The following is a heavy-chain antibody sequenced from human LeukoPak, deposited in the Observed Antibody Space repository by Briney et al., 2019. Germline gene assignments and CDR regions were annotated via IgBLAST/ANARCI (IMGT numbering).Heavy chain of an antibody. CDR1: GYTFTSYG. D-gene: IGHD6-19*01. CDR2: IIPIFGTA. Sequence: GASVKVSCKASGYTFTSYGISWVRQAPGQGLEWMGGIIPIFGTANYAQKFQGRVTITADESTSTAYMELSSLRSEDTAVYYCARTWGSGWSYYYGMDVWGQGTTVTVSS. J-gene: IGHJ6*02. CDR3: ARTWGSGWSYYYGMDV. V-gene: IGHV1-69*13.